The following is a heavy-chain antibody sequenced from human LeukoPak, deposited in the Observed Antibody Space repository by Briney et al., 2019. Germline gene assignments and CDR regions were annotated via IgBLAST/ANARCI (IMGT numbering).Heavy chain of an antibody. Sequence: PGGSLRLSCAASGFTSSSYSMNWVRQAPGKGLEWVSYISSSSTTIYYADSVKGRFTISRDNAKNSLYLQMNSLRAEDTAVYYCARDHHRRLYDSQARDTFDFWGQGTMVTVSS. D-gene: IGHD3-22*01. V-gene: IGHV3-48*01. CDR3: ARDHHRRLYDSQARDTFDF. J-gene: IGHJ3*01. CDR2: ISSSSTTI. CDR1: GFTSSSYS.